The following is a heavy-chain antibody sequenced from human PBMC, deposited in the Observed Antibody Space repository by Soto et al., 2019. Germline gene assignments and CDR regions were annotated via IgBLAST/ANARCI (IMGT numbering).Heavy chain of an antibody. CDR3: ARHVISGIGTSGQRLGWFDP. CDR1: GDSISSTSYY. J-gene: IGHJ5*02. V-gene: IGHV4-39*01. D-gene: IGHD6-13*01. CDR2: VYYSGTT. Sequence: QLQLQESGPGLVKPSETLSLTCTVSGDSISSTSYYWGWIRQTPGKGLEWIGSVYYSGTTFYNPSLKSRVTVSSDMSMNQFSLKLSSVTAADTAVYYCARHVISGIGTSGQRLGWFDPWGQGTLVTVSS.